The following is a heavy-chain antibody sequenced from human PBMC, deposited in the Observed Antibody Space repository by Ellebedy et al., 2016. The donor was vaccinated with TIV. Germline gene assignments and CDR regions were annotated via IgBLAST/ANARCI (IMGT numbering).Heavy chain of an antibody. CDR2: ISHTGTRT. V-gene: IGHV3-23*01. D-gene: IGHD3-22*01. J-gene: IGHJ4*02. CDR1: GFTFTSFA. Sequence: GESLKISCAASGFTFTSFAMSWVRQAPGKGLEWVSTISHTGTRTYYADSVEGRFTISRDTSKKTLYLQMNSLRAEDTAIYYCAKGRGGGSDSSAPRYYFDYWGQGTLVTVSS. CDR3: AKGRGGGSDSSAPRYYFDY.